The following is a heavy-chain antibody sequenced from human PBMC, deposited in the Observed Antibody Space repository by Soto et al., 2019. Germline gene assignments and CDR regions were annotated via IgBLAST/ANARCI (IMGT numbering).Heavy chain of an antibody. D-gene: IGHD1-26*01. CDR1: GYTFIRNG. CDR3: AREGTTMTSGY. J-gene: IGHJ4*02. CDR2: ISTYNGNT. Sequence: QVQLVQSGAEVKKPGASVKVSCKASGYTFIRNGISWVRQAPGQGLEWMGWISTYNGNTNYAQKFQGRVTMTTDTSTSTAYMERRSLRSDDTAVYYCAREGTTMTSGYWGQGTLVTVSS. V-gene: IGHV1-18*01.